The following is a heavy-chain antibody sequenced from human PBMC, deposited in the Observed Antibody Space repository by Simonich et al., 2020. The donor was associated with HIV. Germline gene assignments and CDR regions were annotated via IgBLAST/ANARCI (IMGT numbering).Heavy chain of an antibody. Sequence: EVQLVESGGGLVKPGGSLRLSCAASGFTFSSYSMNWVRQGPGEGLAWVASISSSSSYIYYADSVKGRFTIARDNGKNSLYLQMNSLRAEDTAVYYCARDGRKGSSTSCSDYWGQGTLVTVSS. CDR1: GFTFSSYS. D-gene: IGHD2-2*01. J-gene: IGHJ4*02. CDR3: ARDGRKGSSTSCSDY. CDR2: ISSSSSYI. V-gene: IGHV3-21*01.